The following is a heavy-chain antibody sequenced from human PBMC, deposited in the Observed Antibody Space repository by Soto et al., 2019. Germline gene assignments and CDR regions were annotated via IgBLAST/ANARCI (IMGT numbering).Heavy chain of an antibody. J-gene: IGHJ6*02. CDR3: AILTKPTAVTTAFRGGYGLDV. CDR2: IHSSGTT. CDR1: GGSVSSGNYF. V-gene: IGHV4-61*01. D-gene: IGHD4-17*01. Sequence: QVQLQESGPGLVKPSETLSLTCTVSGGSVSSGNYFWSWIRQPPGKGLEWIGSIHSSGTTNYNPSLQSRVTISVDTSRNQFSLKLTSVTAADTAVYYCAILTKPTAVTTAFRGGYGLDVWGQGTTVTVSS.